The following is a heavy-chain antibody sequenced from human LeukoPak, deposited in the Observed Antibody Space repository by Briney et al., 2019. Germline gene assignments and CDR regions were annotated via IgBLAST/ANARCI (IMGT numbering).Heavy chain of an antibody. V-gene: IGHV4-30-4*01. D-gene: IGHD3-9*01. CDR1: GGSISSGDYY. CDR2: IYYSGST. CDR3: ATKLRYFDLAHAFDI. J-gene: IGHJ3*02. Sequence: PSETLSLTCTVSGGSISSGDYYWSWIRQPPGKGLEWIGYIYYSGSTYYNPSLKSRVTISVDTSKNQFSLKLSSVTAADTAVYYCATKLRYFDLAHAFDIWGQGTMATVSS.